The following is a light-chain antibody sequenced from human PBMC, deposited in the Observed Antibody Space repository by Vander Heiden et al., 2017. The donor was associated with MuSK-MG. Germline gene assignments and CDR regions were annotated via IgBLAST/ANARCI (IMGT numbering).Light chain of an antibody. CDR3: QQYNNWPPRGT. J-gene: IGKJ1*01. CDR1: QSVSSN. Sequence: EIVMTQSPATLSVSPGERATLSCRASQSVSSNLAWYRQKPGQAPRLLIYDASTRATGIPARFSGSGSGTEFTLTISSLQSEDFAVYYCQQYNNWPPRGTFGQGTKVEIK. CDR2: DAS. V-gene: IGKV3-15*01.